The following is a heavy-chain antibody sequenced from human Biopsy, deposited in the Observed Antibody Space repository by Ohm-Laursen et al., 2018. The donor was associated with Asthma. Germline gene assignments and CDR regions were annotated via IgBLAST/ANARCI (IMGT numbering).Heavy chain of an antibody. D-gene: IGHD6-13*01. J-gene: IGHJ4*02. V-gene: IGHV4-59*01. CDR3: ARATSTWSQSGPHYFDH. Sequence: SETLSLTCIVSPGSINDYYWNWIRQFPGKGLEWIGYVHSTGSTRFNPSLKSRLTISVDTSVDQVPLKLTSVTAADTAVYYCARATSTWSQSGPHYFDHWGQGTLVTVSS. CDR2: VHSTGST. CDR1: PGSINDYY.